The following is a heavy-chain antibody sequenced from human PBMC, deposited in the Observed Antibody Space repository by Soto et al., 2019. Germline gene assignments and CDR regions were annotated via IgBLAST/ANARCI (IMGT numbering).Heavy chain of an antibody. J-gene: IGHJ4*02. CDR3: ARSTYYDSSGYYYSHFDY. Sequence: QVQLVQSGAEVKKPGSSVKVSCKASGGTFSSYAISWVRQAPGQGLEWMGGIIPIFGTANYAQKFQGRVTITADESTSTAYMELSSLRSEDTAVYYCARSTYYDSSGYYYSHFDYWGQGTLVTVSS. CDR2: IIPIFGTA. V-gene: IGHV1-69*01. D-gene: IGHD3-22*01. CDR1: GGTFSSYA.